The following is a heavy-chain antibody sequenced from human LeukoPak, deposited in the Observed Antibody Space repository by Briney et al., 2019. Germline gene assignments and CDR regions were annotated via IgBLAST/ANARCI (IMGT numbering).Heavy chain of an antibody. J-gene: IGHJ4*02. CDR1: GGSFSAYY. D-gene: IGHD5-12*01. Sequence: SETLSLTCAVSGGSFSAYYWTWIRQPPGKGLEWIGEINHSGSANYNPSLKSRVTISLDTSKNQFSLKLSSVTAADTAFYYCARHPYSGYQPLYFDYWGQGTLVPVSS. CDR3: ARHPYSGYQPLYFDY. V-gene: IGHV4-34*01. CDR2: INHSGSA.